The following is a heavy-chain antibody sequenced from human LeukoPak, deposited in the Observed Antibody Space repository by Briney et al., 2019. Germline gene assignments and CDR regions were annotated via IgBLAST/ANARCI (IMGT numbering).Heavy chain of an antibody. J-gene: IGHJ4*02. V-gene: IGHV3-7*01. CDR3: ARALDSLYSSGWPSAGY. CDR1: GFTFSSYG. Sequence: GGILRLSCAASGFTFSSYGMSWVRQAPGKGLEWVASIKHDGSEKYHVDSVKGRFTTSRDNAKNSLYLQMNSLRAEDTAVYYCARALDSLYSSGWPSAGYWGQGTLVTVSS. CDR2: IKHDGSEK. D-gene: IGHD6-19*01.